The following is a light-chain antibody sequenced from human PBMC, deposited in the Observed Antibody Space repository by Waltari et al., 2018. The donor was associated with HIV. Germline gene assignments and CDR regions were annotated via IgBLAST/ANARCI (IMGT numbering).Light chain of an antibody. CDR3: ATWDDTPTGHVL. CDR1: TSNIGTNV. J-gene: IGLJ2*01. V-gene: IGLV1-44*01. Sequence: QSVLAQPPSVSGTPGQRVTISCSGTTSNIGTNVVNWYQQVPGTAPNLLISRKNQRPSGVPDRFSGFKSGTAASLAINGLQSEDEADYYCATWDDTPTGHVLFGGGTKVTVL. CDR2: RKN.